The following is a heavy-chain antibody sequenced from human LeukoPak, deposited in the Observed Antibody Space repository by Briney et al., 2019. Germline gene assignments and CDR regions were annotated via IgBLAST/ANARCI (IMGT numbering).Heavy chain of an antibody. V-gene: IGHV3-48*03. J-gene: IGHJ4*02. CDR2: ISSSGSTI. CDR3: AGRASGSYLLF. Sequence: GGSLRLSCAASGFTFSGSAMHWVRQASGKGLEWVSYISSSGSTIYYADSVKGRFTISRDNAKNSLYLQMNSLRLEDTAIYYCAGRASGSYLLFWGQGILVTVSS. CDR1: GFTFSGSA. D-gene: IGHD6-25*01.